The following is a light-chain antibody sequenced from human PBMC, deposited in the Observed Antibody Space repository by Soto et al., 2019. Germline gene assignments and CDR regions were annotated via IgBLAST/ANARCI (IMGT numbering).Light chain of an antibody. CDR3: QKYGSSPGT. V-gene: IGKV3-20*01. J-gene: IGKJ1*01. Sequence: EIVLTQSPGTLSLSPGERATLSCRASQSVSSSYLAWYQQKPGQAPRLLIYGASSRATGIPDRFSGSGSGTDFTLTISRLEPEDFAVDYGQKYGSSPGTFGQGTKVEIK. CDR2: GAS. CDR1: QSVSSSY.